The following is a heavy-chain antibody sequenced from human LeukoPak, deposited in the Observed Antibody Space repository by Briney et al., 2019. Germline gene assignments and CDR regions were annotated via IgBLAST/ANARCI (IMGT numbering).Heavy chain of an antibody. J-gene: IGHJ4*02. D-gene: IGHD4-23*01. CDR1: GFTLSSYA. CDR3: ASVSTVVTPFDY. V-gene: IGHV3-30-3*01. CDR2: ISYDGSNK. Sequence: GGSLRLSCAASGFTLSSYAMHWVRQAPGKGLEWVAVISYDGSNKYYADSVKGRFTISRDNSKNTLYLQMNSLRAEDTAVYYCASVSTVVTPFDYWGQGTLVTVSS.